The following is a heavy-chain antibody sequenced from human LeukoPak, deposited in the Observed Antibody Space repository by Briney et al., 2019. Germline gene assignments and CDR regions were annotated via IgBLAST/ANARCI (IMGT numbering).Heavy chain of an antibody. D-gene: IGHD3-22*01. CDR1: GFTFSSYG. Sequence: GRSLRLSCAASGFTFSSYGMHWVRQAPGKGLEWVAVIWYDGSNKYYADSVKGRFTISRDNSKNTLYLQMNSLRAEDTAVYYCARSTTYYYDSSGYSDFDYWSQGTLVTVSS. CDR2: IWYDGSNK. J-gene: IGHJ4*02. V-gene: IGHV3-33*01. CDR3: ARSTTYYYDSSGYSDFDY.